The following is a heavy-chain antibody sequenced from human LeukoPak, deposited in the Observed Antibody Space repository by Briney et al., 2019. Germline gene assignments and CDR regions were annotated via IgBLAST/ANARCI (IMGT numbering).Heavy chain of an antibody. V-gene: IGHV3-23*01. D-gene: IGHD3-22*01. CDR3: AKDLDPDYDTSGFYY. CDR1: GFTFSSYA. CDR2: ISGSGGIT. Sequence: GGSLRLSCAASGFTFSSYAMSWVRQAPGKGLEWVSAISGSGGITYYADSVKGRFTVSRDNSKNTLYLQMSSLRVEDTAVYYCAKDLDPDYDTSGFYYWGQGTLVTVSS. J-gene: IGHJ4*02.